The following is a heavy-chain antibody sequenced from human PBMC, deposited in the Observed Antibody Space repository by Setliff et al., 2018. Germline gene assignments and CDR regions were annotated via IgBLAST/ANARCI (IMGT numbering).Heavy chain of an antibody. J-gene: IGHJ4*02. V-gene: IGHV3-23*01. CDR2: IGGGDGTT. D-gene: IGHD3-22*01. CDR3: AKDRSRDYDDSSGYDH. Sequence: LRLSCAASGFAFRTYAMSWVRQAPGKGLEWVSDIGGGDGTTYYADSVKGRFTISRDNSKNTLYLQMNSLRAEDTAVYYCAKDRSRDYDDSSGYDHWGQGTLVTVSS. CDR1: GFAFRTYA.